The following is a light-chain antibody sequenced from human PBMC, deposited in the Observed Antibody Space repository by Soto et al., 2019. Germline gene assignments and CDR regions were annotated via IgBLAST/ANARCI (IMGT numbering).Light chain of an antibody. Sequence: EIVMTQSPATLSVSPGGRATLSCRASQSISDTLAWYQQKPGQAPRLLIYSASRGATGFPARFSGSGSGTDFTLTISSLQSEDFAVYYCQQRNNWPSTTFGPGTKVDIK. J-gene: IGKJ3*01. CDR2: SAS. CDR3: QQRNNWPSTT. CDR1: QSISDT. V-gene: IGKV3-15*01.